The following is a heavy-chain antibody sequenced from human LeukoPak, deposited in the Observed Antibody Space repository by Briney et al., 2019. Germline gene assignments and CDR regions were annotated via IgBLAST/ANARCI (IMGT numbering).Heavy chain of an antibody. V-gene: IGHV4-39*07. CDR3: ARGRYRFYYYMDV. J-gene: IGHJ6*03. Sequence: PSETLSLTCTVSGGSISSSSYYWGWIRQPPGKGLEWIGSIYYSGSTFYNPSLKSRLTISLDTSKNQFSLTLSSVTAPDTAVYYCARGRYRFYYYMDVWGKGTTVTVSS. D-gene: IGHD1-26*01. CDR2: IYYSGST. CDR1: GGSISSSSYY.